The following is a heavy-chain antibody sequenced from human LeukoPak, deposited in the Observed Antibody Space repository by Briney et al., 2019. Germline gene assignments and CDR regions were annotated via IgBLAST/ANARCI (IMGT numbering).Heavy chain of an antibody. D-gene: IGHD1-26*01. V-gene: IGHV3-23*01. CDR3: AKKLSGSYKGFDY. CDR1: GFTFSSYA. J-gene: IGHJ4*02. CDR2: IGDSGGTV. Sequence: GGSLRLSCAASGFTFSSYAMSWVRQAPGKGLEWVSGIGDSGGTVYYADSVKGRFTISRDNSKNSLYLQMNSLRAKDTAVYYCAKKLSGSYKGFDYWGQGTLVTVSS.